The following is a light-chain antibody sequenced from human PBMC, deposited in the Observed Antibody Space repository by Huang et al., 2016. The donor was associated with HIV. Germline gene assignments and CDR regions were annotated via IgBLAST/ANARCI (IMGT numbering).Light chain of an antibody. J-gene: IGKJ2*01. CDR1: QGVSSN. CDR2: GAS. CDR3: QQYNNWLGT. V-gene: IGKV3-15*01. Sequence: EIVMTQSPASLSVSPGERATLSCRASQGVSSNLAWYQQKPGQAPRLLIYGASTRATGIPARFSGSGSGTEFTLTISSLQSEDFAVYYCQQYNNWLGTFGQGTKLEIK.